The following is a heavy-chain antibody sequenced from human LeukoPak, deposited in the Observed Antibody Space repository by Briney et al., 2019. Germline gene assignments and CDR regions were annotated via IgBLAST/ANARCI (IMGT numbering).Heavy chain of an antibody. D-gene: IGHD6-13*01. CDR3: AKAQRGQQLAHYYFDY. CDR1: GFTFSSYA. V-gene: IGHV3-23*01. Sequence: PGGSLRLSCAASGFTFSSYAMSWVRQAPGKGLEWVSAISGSGGSTYYADSVKGRFTISRDNSKNTLYLQMNSLRAEDTAVYYCAKAQRGQQLAHYYFDYWGQGTLVTVSS. J-gene: IGHJ4*02. CDR2: ISGSGGST.